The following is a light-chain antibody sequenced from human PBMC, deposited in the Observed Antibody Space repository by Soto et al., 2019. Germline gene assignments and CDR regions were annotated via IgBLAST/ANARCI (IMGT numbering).Light chain of an antibody. CDR2: DVI. V-gene: IGLV2-11*01. J-gene: IGLJ1*01. CDR1: RSDVGAYDY. Sequence: QSVLTQPRSVSGSPGQSVSISCTGARSDVGAYDYVSWYQQHPDKAPKVIIYDVIKRPSGVPDRFSGSKSGNTASLTISGLQSDDEADYYCCSYAGSYSYVFGPGTKLTVL. CDR3: CSYAGSYSYV.